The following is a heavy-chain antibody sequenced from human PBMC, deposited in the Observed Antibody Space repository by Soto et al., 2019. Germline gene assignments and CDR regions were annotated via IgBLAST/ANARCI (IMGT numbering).Heavy chain of an antibody. D-gene: IGHD3-22*01. CDR1: GFTFNMFS. CDR3: AKDFGFDSSGYGY. Sequence: GGSLRLSCAASGFTFNMFSMHWVRQAPGKGLEWVARIWSDGTNEHYADSVKGRFTISRDNSKDTVYLQMNSLRIEDTAVYYCAKDFGFDSSGYGYWGQGTLVTVSS. V-gene: IGHV3-30*02. CDR2: IWSDGTNE. J-gene: IGHJ4*02.